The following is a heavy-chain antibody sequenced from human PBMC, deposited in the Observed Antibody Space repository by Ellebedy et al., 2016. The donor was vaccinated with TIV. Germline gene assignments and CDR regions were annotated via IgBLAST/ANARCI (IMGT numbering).Heavy chain of an antibody. Sequence: SETLSLTCTVSGGSISSSSYYWGWIRQPPGKGLEWIGYIYYSGSANYNPSLKSRVTISVDTSKNQVSLKLTSVTAADTAVYYCARGPSSGYTYGWGQGTLVTVSS. D-gene: IGHD5-18*01. J-gene: IGHJ4*02. CDR3: ARGPSSGYTYG. CDR1: GGSISSSSYY. V-gene: IGHV4-61*05. CDR2: IYYSGSA.